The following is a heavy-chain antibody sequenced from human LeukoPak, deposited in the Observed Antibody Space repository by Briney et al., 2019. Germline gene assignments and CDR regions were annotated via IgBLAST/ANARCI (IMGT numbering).Heavy chain of an antibody. J-gene: IGHJ4*02. D-gene: IGHD3-10*01. V-gene: IGHV4-30-2*01. Sequence: PSQTLSLTCAVSGGSISSGGYSWSWIRQPPGRGLEWIGYIYHSGSTYYNPSLKSRVTTSVDRSKNQFSLKLSSVTAADTAVYYCARGGGYSEYYFDYWGQGTLVTVSS. CDR2: IYHSGST. CDR1: GGSISSGGYS. CDR3: ARGGGYSEYYFDY.